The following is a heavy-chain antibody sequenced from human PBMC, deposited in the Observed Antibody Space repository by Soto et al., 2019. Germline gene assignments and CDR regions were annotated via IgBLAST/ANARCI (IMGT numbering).Heavy chain of an antibody. D-gene: IGHD3-3*01. J-gene: IGHJ6*02. CDR2: ISSSGYPI. Sequence: QVQLVESGGGLVKPGGSLRLSCAASGFSFSDYYMTWIRQAPGKGLVWLSYISSSGYPIYYADSVKGRFTISRDNAKNSVYLEINSLRAEDTAVYYCARDNRSFWNGYYSRYDYYGMDVWGQGTTVTVYS. CDR1: GFSFSDYY. V-gene: IGHV3-11*01. CDR3: ARDNRSFWNGYYSRYDYYGMDV.